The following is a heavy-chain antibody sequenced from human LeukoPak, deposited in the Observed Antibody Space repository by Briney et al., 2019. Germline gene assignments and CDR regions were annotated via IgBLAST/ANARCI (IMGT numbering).Heavy chain of an antibody. J-gene: IGHJ4*02. Sequence: PSETLSLTCTVSGGSISSYYWSWIRQPPGKGLEWIGYIYYSGSTNYNPSLKSRVTISVDTSKNQFSLKLSSVTAADTAVYYCARSYSGYDVIPGFWGQGTLVTVS. CDR1: GGSISSYY. V-gene: IGHV4-59*01. CDR3: ARSYSGYDVIPGF. CDR2: IYYSGST. D-gene: IGHD5-12*01.